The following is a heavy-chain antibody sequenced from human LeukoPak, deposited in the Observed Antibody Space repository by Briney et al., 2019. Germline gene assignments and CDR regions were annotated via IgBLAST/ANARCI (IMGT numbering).Heavy chain of an antibody. CDR3: ARVVQQLAQGFYYYMDV. D-gene: IGHD6-13*01. J-gene: IGHJ6*03. Sequence: SSETLSLTCTVSGGSISSYYWNWIRQPPGKGLEWIGYIYYSGSTNYNPSLKSRVTISVDTSKNQFSLKLSSVTAADTAVYYCARVVQQLAQGFYYYMDVWGKGTTVTVSS. V-gene: IGHV4-59*12. CDR1: GGSISSYY. CDR2: IYYSGST.